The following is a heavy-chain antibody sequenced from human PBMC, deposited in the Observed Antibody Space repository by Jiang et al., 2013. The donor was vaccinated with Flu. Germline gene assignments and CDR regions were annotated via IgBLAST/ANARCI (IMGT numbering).Heavy chain of an antibody. V-gene: IGHV4-4*02. CDR3: ARARGVRGVYGMDV. CDR2: ISHSGST. J-gene: IGHJ6*02. CDR1: GDSINSNYW. D-gene: IGHD3-10*01. Sequence: PGLVKPSGTLSLICAVSGDSINSNYWWSWVRQSPGKGLEWIAEISHSGSTNYNPSLKSRVTISVDKSKNQFSLKLSSVTAADTAVYYCARARGVRGVYGMDVWGQGTTVTVSS.